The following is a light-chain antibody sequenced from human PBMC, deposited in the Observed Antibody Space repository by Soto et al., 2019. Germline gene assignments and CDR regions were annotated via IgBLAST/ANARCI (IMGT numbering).Light chain of an antibody. J-gene: IGLJ1*01. Sequence: QSVLTQPASVSASPGQSITISCTGTRSDVGFYNSVSWYQHHPGKAPKLIIYDVFNRSSGVSSRFSGSKSDNTASLSISGLQAEDEAAYYCKSYTTRFTYVFGSVTKVTVL. CDR3: KSYTTRFTYV. CDR1: RSDVGFYNS. CDR2: DVF. V-gene: IGLV2-14*03.